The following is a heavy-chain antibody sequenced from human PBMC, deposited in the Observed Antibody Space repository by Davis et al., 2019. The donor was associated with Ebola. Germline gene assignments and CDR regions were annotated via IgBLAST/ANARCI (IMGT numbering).Heavy chain of an antibody. D-gene: IGHD2-21*02. V-gene: IGHV4-30-2*01. CDR2: IYHSGST. CDR3: ARATPIVVVTAGGVWFDP. J-gene: IGHJ5*02. Sequence: SETLSLTCAVSGGSISSGGYSWSWIRQPPGKGLEWIGYIYHSGSTYYNPSLKSRVTISVDRSKNQFSLKLSSVTAADTAVYYCARATPIVVVTAGGVWFDPWGQGTLVTVSS. CDR1: GGSISSGGYS.